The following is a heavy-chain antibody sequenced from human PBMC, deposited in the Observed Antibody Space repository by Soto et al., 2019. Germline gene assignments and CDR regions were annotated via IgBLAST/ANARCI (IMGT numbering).Heavy chain of an antibody. Sequence: PGGSLRLSCAASGFTFSTYGMHWVRQAPGKGLQWVAVISDDGSDKYYADSVKGRFTISRDNSKDTLYLQMNSLRVDDTAVYYCSSVEDKADGSGIFPYWGQRTLVPVSS. CDR1: GFTFSTYG. J-gene: IGHJ1*01. CDR2: ISDDGSDK. V-gene: IGHV3-30*03. D-gene: IGHD3-22*01. CDR3: SSVEDKADGSGIFPY.